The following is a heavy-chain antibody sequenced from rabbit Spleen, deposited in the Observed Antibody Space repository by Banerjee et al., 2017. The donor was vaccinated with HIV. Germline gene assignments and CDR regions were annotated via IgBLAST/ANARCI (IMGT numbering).Heavy chain of an antibody. CDR1: GFDFTSTYY. V-gene: IGHV1S45*01. CDR2: IDTSSGNT. Sequence: QEQLVESGGGLVKPGASLTLTCKASGFDFTSTYYMCWVRQAPGKGLEWIGCIDTSSGNTAYATWAKGRFTISKTSSTTVTLQMTSLTAADTATYFCARGEHFSVGFSAFAIYLDLWGQGTLVTVS. D-gene: IGHD6-1*01. CDR3: ARGEHFSVGFSAFAIYLDL. J-gene: IGHJ4*01.